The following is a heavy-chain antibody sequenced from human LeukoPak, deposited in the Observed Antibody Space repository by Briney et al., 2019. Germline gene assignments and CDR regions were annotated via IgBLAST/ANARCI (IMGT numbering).Heavy chain of an antibody. V-gene: IGHV4-59*01. CDR2: IYYSGST. D-gene: IGHD6-6*01. Sequence: SETLSLTCTVSGGSISSYYWSWIRQPPGKGLEWIGYIYYSGSTNYNPSLKSRVTISVDTSKNQFSLKLSSVTAADTAVYYCARVTVGQLGFDYWGQGTLVTVSS. J-gene: IGHJ4*02. CDR3: ARVTVGQLGFDY. CDR1: GGSISSYY.